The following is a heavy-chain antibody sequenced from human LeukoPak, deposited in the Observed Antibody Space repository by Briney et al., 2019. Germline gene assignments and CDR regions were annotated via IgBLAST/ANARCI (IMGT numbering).Heavy chain of an antibody. CDR3: AKGAGGFSYYNWFDP. D-gene: IGHD5-18*01. Sequence: SETLSLTCTVSGGSISSSPYYWGWIRPPPGKGLEGIGGIYYCGTTHYNPSLESRVTISVDTSKNQFSLKLASVTAADTAIYYCAKGAGGFSYYNWFDPWGQGTLVTVSS. J-gene: IGHJ5*02. CDR2: IYYCGTT. V-gene: IGHV4-39*07. CDR1: GGSISSSPYY.